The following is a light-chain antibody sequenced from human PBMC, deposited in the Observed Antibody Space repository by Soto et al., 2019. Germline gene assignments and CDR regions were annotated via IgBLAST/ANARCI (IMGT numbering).Light chain of an antibody. J-gene: IGLJ2*01. CDR1: SSDVGGYNF. Sequence: QSVLTQPASVSGSPGQSITISCSGTSSDVGGYNFVSWYQVHPGKAPRLILYDVSSRPSGVSYRFSGSKSANTASLHISRLQAGDEADYYCSSYTTTTSLVVFGGGTKLTVL. CDR2: DVS. CDR3: SSYTTTTSLVV. V-gene: IGLV2-14*03.